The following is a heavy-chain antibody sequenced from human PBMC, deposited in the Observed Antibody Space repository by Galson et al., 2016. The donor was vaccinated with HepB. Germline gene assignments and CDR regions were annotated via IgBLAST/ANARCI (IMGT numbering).Heavy chain of an antibody. CDR2: IFPRDSDT. J-gene: IGHJ4*02. D-gene: IGHD3-10*01. Sequence: QSGAEVKKPGESLKISCKASGYNFSTYWIVWVCQVAGKGLEWMGIIFPRDSDTRYSPSFLGLVTISADESISTTYLQWSSLKASDTAIYYCARRPVGTSRYFDYWGLGTQVTVSS. CDR1: GYNFSTYW. V-gene: IGHV5-51*01. CDR3: ARRPVGTSRYFDY.